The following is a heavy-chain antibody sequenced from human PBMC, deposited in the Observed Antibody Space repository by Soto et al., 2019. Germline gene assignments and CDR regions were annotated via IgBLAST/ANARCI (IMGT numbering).Heavy chain of an antibody. CDR3: ARHGITGSYYDAFDI. D-gene: IGHD1-26*01. CDR1: GGSISSSRCH. CDR2: SKYSGTT. V-gene: IGHV4-39*01. Sequence: SGTVCLTCTVSGGSISSSRCHWGWGRQPPGEGLEWIAGSKYSGTTVDNPSLKRRVTLSVDTSNHQFALKLSSVTAAETAVYYCARHGITGSYYDAFDIWGQGTMVTV. J-gene: IGHJ3*02.